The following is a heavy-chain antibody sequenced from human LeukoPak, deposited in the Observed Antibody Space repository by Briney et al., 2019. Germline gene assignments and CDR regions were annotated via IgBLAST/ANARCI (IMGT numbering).Heavy chain of an antibody. CDR1: GGSVSSYY. V-gene: IGHV4-59*02. CDR2: IYNSGST. D-gene: IGHD3-22*01. Sequence: SETLSLTCIVSGGSVSSYYWTWIRQPPGKGLEWIGYIYNSGSTNYNPSLKSRVTISVDTSKNQFSLKLSSVTAADTAVYYCGVALAYYYDSSGSSFDYWGQGTLVTVSS. J-gene: IGHJ4*02. CDR3: GVALAYYYDSSGSSFDY.